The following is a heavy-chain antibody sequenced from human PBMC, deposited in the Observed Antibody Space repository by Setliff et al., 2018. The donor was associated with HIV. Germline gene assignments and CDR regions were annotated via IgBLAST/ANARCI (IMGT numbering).Heavy chain of an antibody. V-gene: IGHV1-2*02. CDR2: INPSSGGT. CDR3: ARVPSRYCSSTTCPFFFDQ. J-gene: IGHJ4*02. Sequence: ASVMVSCKASGYTFSDHYIHWVRQAPGQGLEWMGWINPSSGGTKFAQKFQGRVTMTRDTSINTAYMEMSRLRSDDTAVYYCARVPSRYCSSTTCPFFFDQWGQGTLVTVSS. D-gene: IGHD2-2*01. CDR1: GYTFSDHY.